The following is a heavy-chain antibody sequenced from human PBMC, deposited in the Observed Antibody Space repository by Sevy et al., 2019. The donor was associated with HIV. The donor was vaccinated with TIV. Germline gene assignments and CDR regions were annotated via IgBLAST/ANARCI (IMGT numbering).Heavy chain of an antibody. Sequence: GSLRLSCAASGVSYSSYGMHWVRQAPGKGLEWVAYIQYDGSNKDYADSVKGRFTISRDNSKNTLDLQMNSLRVEDTAVYYCVKEGGGEGGDHWGQGTLVTVSS. CDR2: IQYDGSNK. D-gene: IGHD2-21*01. CDR3: VKEGGGEGGDH. V-gene: IGHV3-30*02. CDR1: GVSYSSYG. J-gene: IGHJ4*02.